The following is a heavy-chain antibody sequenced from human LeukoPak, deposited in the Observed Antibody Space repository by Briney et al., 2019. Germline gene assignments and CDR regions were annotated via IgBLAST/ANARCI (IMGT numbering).Heavy chain of an antibody. CDR2: MYYSGST. D-gene: IGHD3-22*01. CDR1: GGSISSRSYY. J-gene: IGHJ4*02. V-gene: IGHV4-39*01. Sequence: SETLSLTCTVSGGSISSRSYYWGWIRQPPGKGLEWIGSMYYSGSTYYNPSLKSRVTISVDTSKNQFSLKLSSVTAADTAVYYCARQLRASYYDRSGYYPPWYFDYWGQGTLVTVSS. CDR3: ARQLRASYYDRSGYYPPWYFDY.